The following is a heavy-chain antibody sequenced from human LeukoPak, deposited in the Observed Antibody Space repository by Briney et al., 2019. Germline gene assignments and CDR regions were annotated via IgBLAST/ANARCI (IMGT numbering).Heavy chain of an antibody. CDR3: ARAIVATISFDF. Sequence: SETLSLTCSVSGDFISSGGYYWSWIRQHPGKGLEWIGYIYYSGDTYYNPSLKSRVTISVDTSKNQFSLKLTSVTAVDTAVYYCARAIVATISFDFWGQGTLVTVSS. CDR1: GDFISSGGYY. D-gene: IGHD5-12*01. CDR2: IYYSGDT. V-gene: IGHV4-31*03. J-gene: IGHJ4*02.